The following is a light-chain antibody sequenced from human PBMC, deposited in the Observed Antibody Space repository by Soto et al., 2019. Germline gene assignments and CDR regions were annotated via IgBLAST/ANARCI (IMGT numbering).Light chain of an antibody. J-gene: IGKJ4*01. CDR2: WES. Sequence: DIVMNQTPDSLAVSLGERATIHCKSSQSVLYSSNNKNYLACYQQKPGQTTTMLIYWESTRESGVPDRVSGSESGTDFTLTISSPQAEDVAVYYCHQYYSTPLTFGGGTKGDIK. CDR3: HQYYSTPLT. CDR1: QSVLYSSNNKNY. V-gene: IGKV4-1*01.